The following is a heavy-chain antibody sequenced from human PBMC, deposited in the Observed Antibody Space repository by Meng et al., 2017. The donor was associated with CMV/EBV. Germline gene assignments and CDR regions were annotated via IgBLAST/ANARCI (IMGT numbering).Heavy chain of an antibody. CDR1: GYTFTGYD. CDR2: INPNSGGT. V-gene: IGHV1-2*02. Sequence: VPLLNSGAERKDPGAVVKSSCKASGYTFTGYDMHWVGQAPGQGLEWMGWINPNSGGTNYAQKFQGRVTMTRDTSISTAYMELSRLRSDDTAVYYCARDLGDTAIYWGQGTLVTVSS. J-gene: IGHJ4*02. CDR3: ARDLGDTAIY. D-gene: IGHD5-18*01.